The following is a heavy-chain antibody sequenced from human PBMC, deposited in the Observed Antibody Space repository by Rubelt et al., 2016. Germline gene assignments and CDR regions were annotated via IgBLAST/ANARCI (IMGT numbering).Heavy chain of an antibody. J-gene: IGHJ6*02. CDR3: AGHKPPEYGYYYYGMDV. V-gene: IGHV4-34*11. Sequence: QVQLQQWGAGLLKPSETLSLTCAVYGGSFSDYYWSWIRQPPGKGLEWIGYIYYSGSTNYNPSLKSRVTISVDTSKHQFSWNLSALTAADTAVYYGAGHKPPEYGYYYYGMDVWGQGTTVTVSS. D-gene: IGHD1-14*01. CDR1: GGSFSDYY. CDR2: IYYSGST.